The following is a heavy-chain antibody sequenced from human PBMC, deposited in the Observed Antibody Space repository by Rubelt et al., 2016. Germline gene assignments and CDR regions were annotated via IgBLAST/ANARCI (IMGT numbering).Heavy chain of an antibody. CDR1: RGSSSGYY. CDR3: ASSLGEFFDH. J-gene: IGHJ4*02. D-gene: IGHD2-21*01. Sequence: QVQLQQWGAGLLKPSETLSLTCAVYRGSSSGYYWSWLRQPPGKGLEWIGEINPSGSTNYTPSLKSRVTISLDTSKNQFDRMLSSVTAADTAGYYCASSLGEFFDHWGQGALVTVSS. V-gene: IGHV4-34*01. CDR2: INPSGST.